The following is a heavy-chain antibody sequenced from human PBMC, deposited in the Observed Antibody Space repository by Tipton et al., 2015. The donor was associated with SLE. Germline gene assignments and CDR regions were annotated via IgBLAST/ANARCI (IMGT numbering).Heavy chain of an antibody. CDR3: AGDDYASGIT. CDR2: ISYDGSNK. J-gene: IGHJ5*02. D-gene: IGHD3-10*01. CDR1: GFTFSSYV. V-gene: IGHV3-30*04. Sequence: SLRLSCAASGFTFSSYVMHWVRQTPGKGLEWVAVISYDGSNKYYADSVKGRFTISRDNSKNSLYLQMNSLRVEDTAVYFCAGDDYASGITWGQGTLVTVSS.